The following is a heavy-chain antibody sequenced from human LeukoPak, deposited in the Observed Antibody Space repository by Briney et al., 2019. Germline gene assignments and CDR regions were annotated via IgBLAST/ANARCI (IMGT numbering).Heavy chain of an antibody. Sequence: GGSLRLSCAASGFTFSREWMSWLRQTPEKGLEWVANIKPDGTERAYVDSVKGRFTISRDNAKNSLSLQMNSLRPEDTAVYYCARIGDGYGDYFDYWGQGTLVTVSS. CDR1: GFTFSREW. CDR3: ARIGDGYGDYFDY. CDR2: IKPDGTER. V-gene: IGHV3-7*01. D-gene: IGHD5-24*01. J-gene: IGHJ4*02.